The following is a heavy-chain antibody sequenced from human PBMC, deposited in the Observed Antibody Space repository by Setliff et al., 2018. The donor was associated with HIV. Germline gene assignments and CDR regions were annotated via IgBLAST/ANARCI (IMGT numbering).Heavy chain of an antibody. V-gene: IGHV1-18*01. CDR3: AREGLWFGDRGFYMDV. CDR2: IGTQNGNT. J-gene: IGHJ6*04. D-gene: IGHD3-10*01. Sequence: ASVKVSCKASGYSFTTYGVYWVRQAPGQGLEWMGWIGTQNGNTNYAQKLQGRVTMTTDTSTNTAYMELSSLTSDDTAVYYCAREGLWFGDRGFYMDVWGKGTAVTVSS. CDR1: GYSFTTYG.